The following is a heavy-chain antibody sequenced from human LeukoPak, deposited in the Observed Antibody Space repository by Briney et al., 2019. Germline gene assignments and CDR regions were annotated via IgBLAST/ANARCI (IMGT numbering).Heavy chain of an antibody. CDR2: INPSGGTT. J-gene: IGHJ6*03. D-gene: IGHD3-3*01. Sequence: ASVKVSCKASGYTFSSYYMHWVRQAPGQGLEWMGIINPSGGTTSYAQKFQGRVTMTRDMSTSTVYMELSSLRCEDTAVYYCAREAYYDFWSGYRYYYMDVWGKGTTVTVSS. CDR3: AREAYYDFWSGYRYYYMDV. V-gene: IGHV1-46*01. CDR1: GYTFSSYY.